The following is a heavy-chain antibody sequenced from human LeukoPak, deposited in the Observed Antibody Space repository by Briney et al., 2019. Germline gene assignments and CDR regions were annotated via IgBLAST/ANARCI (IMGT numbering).Heavy chain of an antibody. CDR3: ARDEVGYYDSSGYSPDY. J-gene: IGHJ4*02. CDR1: GYTFTGYY. Sequence: GASVKVSCKASGYTFTGYYMHWVRQAPGQGLEWMGWINPNSGGTNYAQKFQGRVTMTRDTSISTAYMELSRLRSDDTAVYYCARDEVGYYDSSGYSPDYWGQGTPVTVSS. V-gene: IGHV1-2*02. D-gene: IGHD3-22*01. CDR2: INPNSGGT.